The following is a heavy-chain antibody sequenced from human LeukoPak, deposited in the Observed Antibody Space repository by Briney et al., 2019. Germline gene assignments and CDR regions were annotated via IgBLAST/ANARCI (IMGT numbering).Heavy chain of an antibody. J-gene: IGHJ4*02. CDR2: IKQDGSEK. CDR3: ARDIDDSSCFDY. D-gene: IGHD3-22*01. CDR1: GFTFSSYW. V-gene: IGHV3-7*01. Sequence: GGSLRLSCAASGFTFSSYWMSWVRQAPGKGLEWVANIKQDGSEKSYVDSVEGRFTISRDNAKNSLYLQMNSLRAEDTAVYYCARDIDDSSCFDYWGQGTLVTVSS.